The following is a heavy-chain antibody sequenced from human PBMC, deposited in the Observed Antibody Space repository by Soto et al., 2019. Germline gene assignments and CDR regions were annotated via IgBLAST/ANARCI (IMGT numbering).Heavy chain of an antibody. CDR2: IKQDGSEK. CDR3: ARGIAVAGTNWFDP. Sequence: GGSLRLSCAASGFTFSSYWMSWVRQAPGKGLEWVANIKQDGSEKYYVDSVKGRFTISRDNAKNSLYLQMNSLRAEDTAVYYCARGIAVAGTNWFDPWGQGTLVTVSS. J-gene: IGHJ5*02. CDR1: GFTFSSYW. V-gene: IGHV3-7*03. D-gene: IGHD6-19*01.